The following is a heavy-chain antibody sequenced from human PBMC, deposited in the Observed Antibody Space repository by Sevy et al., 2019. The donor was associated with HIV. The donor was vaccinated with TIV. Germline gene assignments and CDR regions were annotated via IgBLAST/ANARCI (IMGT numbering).Heavy chain of an antibody. CDR3: ARDGMLIRGMVISRNHYYSGMDV. V-gene: IGHV1-18*01. CDR2: ISGYNGNT. J-gene: IGHJ6*02. CDR1: GYTFRSYG. D-gene: IGHD3-3*01. Sequence: ASVKVSCKASGYTFRSYGISWVRQAPGQEPELIGWISGYNGNTKFAQRVQDRVTMTTDSSTSTAYMELRSLRSDDTATYYCARDGMLIRGMVISRNHYYSGMDVWGQGTTVTVSS.